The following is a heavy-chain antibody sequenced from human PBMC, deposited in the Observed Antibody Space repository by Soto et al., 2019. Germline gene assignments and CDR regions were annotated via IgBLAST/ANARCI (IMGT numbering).Heavy chain of an antibody. J-gene: IGHJ4*02. CDR3: TPLGSGSYRHFDY. CDR1: GFTFGDYA. CDR2: IRSKAYGGTT. D-gene: IGHD3-10*01. V-gene: IGHV3-49*03. Sequence: GGSLRLSCTASGFTFGDYAMSWFRQAPGKGLEWVGFIRSKAYGGTTEYAASVKGRFTISRDDSKSIAYLQMNSLKTEDTAVYYCTPLGSGSYRHFDYWGQGTLVTVSS.